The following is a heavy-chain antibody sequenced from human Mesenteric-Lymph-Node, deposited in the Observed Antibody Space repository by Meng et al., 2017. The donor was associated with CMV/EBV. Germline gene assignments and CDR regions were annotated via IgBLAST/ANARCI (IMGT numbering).Heavy chain of an antibody. V-gene: IGHV4-34*01. CDR2: INHSGST. Sequence: GSLRLSCAVYGGSFSGYYWSWIRQPPGKGLEWIGEINHSGSTNYNPSLKSRVTISVDTSKNQFSLKLSSVTAADTAVYYCARDRNPEGYYYYGMDVWGQGTTVTVSS. J-gene: IGHJ6*02. CDR3: ARDRNPEGYYYYGMDV. D-gene: IGHD1-14*01. CDR1: GGSFSGYY.